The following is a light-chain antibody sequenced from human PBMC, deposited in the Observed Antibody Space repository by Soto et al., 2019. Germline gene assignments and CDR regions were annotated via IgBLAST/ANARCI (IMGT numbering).Light chain of an antibody. CDR3: SSYAGNYTFV. CDR2: DVT. Sequence: QAVVTQPRSVSGSPGQSVTISCTGASGDVGAYNYVSWYQQHPGKAPKLVIYDVTKRPSGVPDRFSGSKSGNTASLTISGLQAEDEADYFCSSYAGNYTFVFGTGTKLTVL. J-gene: IGLJ1*01. CDR1: SGDVGAYNY. V-gene: IGLV2-11*01.